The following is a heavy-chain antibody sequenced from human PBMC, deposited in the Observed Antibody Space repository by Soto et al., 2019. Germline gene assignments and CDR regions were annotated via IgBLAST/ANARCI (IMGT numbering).Heavy chain of an antibody. D-gene: IGHD3-3*01. CDR2: IYYSGST. J-gene: IGHJ6*02. CDR1: GGSISSYY. V-gene: IGHV4-59*01. Sequence: LSLTCTVSGGSISSYYWSWIRQPPGQGLEWLGYIYYSGSTNYNPSLKSRVTISVETSKNQFSLKLSSVTAADTAVYYCARGGEAERITIFGVDPYYYGMDVWGQGTTVTVSS. CDR3: ARGGEAERITIFGVDPYYYGMDV.